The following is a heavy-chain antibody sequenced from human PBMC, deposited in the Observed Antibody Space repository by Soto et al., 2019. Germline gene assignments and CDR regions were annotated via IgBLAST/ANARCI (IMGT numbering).Heavy chain of an antibody. V-gene: IGHV3-33*01. D-gene: IGHD1-26*01. J-gene: IGHJ6*02. Sequence: GGSLRLSCAASGFTFSSYGMHWVRQAPGKGLEWVAVIWYDGSNKYYADTVKGRFTISRDNSKNTLYLQMNSLRAEDAAVYYCARDLSVGGSYLNYYYYGMDVWGQGTTVTVSS. CDR2: IWYDGSNK. CDR3: ARDLSVGGSYLNYYYYGMDV. CDR1: GFTFSSYG.